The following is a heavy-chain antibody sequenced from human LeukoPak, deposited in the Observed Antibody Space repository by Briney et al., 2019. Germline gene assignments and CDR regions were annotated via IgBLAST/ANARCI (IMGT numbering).Heavy chain of an antibody. V-gene: IGHV4-61*02. CDR3: ARRITMVRGVETYNWFDP. CDR2: IYTSGST. Sequence: PSETLSLTCTVSGGSISSGSYYWSSIRQPAGKGLEWIGRIYTSGSTNYNPSLKSRVTISVDTSKNQFSLKLSSVTAADTAVYYCARRITMVRGVETYNWFDPWGQGTLVTVSS. D-gene: IGHD3-10*01. J-gene: IGHJ5*02. CDR1: GGSISSGSYY.